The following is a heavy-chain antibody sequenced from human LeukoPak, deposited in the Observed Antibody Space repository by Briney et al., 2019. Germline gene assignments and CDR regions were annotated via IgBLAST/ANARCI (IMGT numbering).Heavy chain of an antibody. J-gene: IGHJ4*02. CDR3: ARDEFNGYGDYPGS. Sequence: SETLSLTCTVSGYSISSGHYWAWIRQSPEKGLEWIASMFHSGSTYHNPSLKSRVTISVDTSKNQFSLKLSSVTAADTAVYYCARDEFNGYGDYPGSWGQGTLVTVSS. V-gene: IGHV4-38-2*02. D-gene: IGHD4-17*01. CDR2: MFHSGST. CDR1: GYSISSGHY.